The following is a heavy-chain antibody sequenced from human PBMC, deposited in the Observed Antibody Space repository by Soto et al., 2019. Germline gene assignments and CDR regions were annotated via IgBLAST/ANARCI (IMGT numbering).Heavy chain of an antibody. CDR3: ARLCIVVVVAAHNWFDP. D-gene: IGHD2-15*01. V-gene: IGHV4-39*01. J-gene: IGHJ5*02. Sequence: SSETLSLTCTVSGGSISSSSYYWGWIRQPPGKGLEWIGSIYYSGSTYYNPSLKSRVTISVDTSKNQFSLKLSSVTAADTAVYYCARLCIVVVVAAHNWFDPWGQGTLVTVSS. CDR1: GGSISSSSYY. CDR2: IYYSGST.